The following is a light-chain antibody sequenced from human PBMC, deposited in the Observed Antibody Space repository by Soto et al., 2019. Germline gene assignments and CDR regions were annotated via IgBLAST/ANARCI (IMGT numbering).Light chain of an antibody. CDR1: SSNIGSKY. CDR2: RNN. J-gene: IGLJ2*01. CDR3: AAWDAVVSGPA. V-gene: IGLV1-47*01. Sequence: QSVLTQPPSASGTPGQGVTISCSGSSSNIGSKYVYWYQQLPGTATKLLMNRNNQRPSGVPDRFSGSKSGTSASLAISGTRSEDEADYYCAAWDAVVSGPAFGEGTKLTVL.